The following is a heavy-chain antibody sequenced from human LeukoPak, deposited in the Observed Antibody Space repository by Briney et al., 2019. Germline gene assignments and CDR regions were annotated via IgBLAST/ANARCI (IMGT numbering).Heavy chain of an antibody. Sequence: ASETLSLTCTVSGGSISSYYWSWIRQPPGKGLEWIGYIYYSGSTNYNPSLKSRVTISVDTSKNQFSLKLSSVTAADTAVYYCAREGEHWNDEDYYYYMDVWGKGTTVTVSS. J-gene: IGHJ6*03. CDR2: IYYSGST. D-gene: IGHD1-1*01. V-gene: IGHV4-59*01. CDR1: GGSISSYY. CDR3: AREGEHWNDEDYYYYMDV.